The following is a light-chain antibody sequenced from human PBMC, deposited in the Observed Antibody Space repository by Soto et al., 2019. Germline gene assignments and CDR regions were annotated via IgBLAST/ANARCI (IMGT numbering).Light chain of an antibody. V-gene: IGLV2-14*01. CDR3: SSYTSSSTWV. Sequence: QSALTQPASVSGSPGQSITISCTGTSSDVGGYKYVSWYQQHPGKAPKLMIYEVSNRPSGVSNRFSGAKTGNTASLTISGLQAEDEADYYCSSYTSSSTWVFGVGTKLTVL. CDR2: EVS. CDR1: SSDVGGYKY. J-gene: IGLJ3*02.